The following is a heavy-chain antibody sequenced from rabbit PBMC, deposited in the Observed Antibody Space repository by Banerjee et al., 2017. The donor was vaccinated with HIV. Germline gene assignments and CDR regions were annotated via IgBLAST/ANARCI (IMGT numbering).Heavy chain of an antibody. V-gene: IGHV1S45*01. Sequence: QEQLEESGGDLVKPEGSLTLTCTASGFSFSNKYVMCWVRQAPGKGLEWIACIYAGSSGRTYYASWVNGRFTISRDTNENTVDLTMTSLTAADSATYFCASRDPGYAGYGYRYYFNLWGQGTLVTVS. J-gene: IGHJ4*01. CDR3: ASRDPGYAGYGYRYYFNL. D-gene: IGHD7-1*01. CDR2: IYAGSSGRT. CDR1: GFSFSNKYV.